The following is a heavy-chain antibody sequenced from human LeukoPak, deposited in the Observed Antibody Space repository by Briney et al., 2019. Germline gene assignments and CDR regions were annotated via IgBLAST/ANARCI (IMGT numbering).Heavy chain of an antibody. J-gene: IGHJ4*02. CDR2: IKTQVYGGTT. D-gene: IGHD1-1*01. V-gene: IGHV3-49*03. Sequence: GGSLRLSCTASGFAFGDFAMNWIRQAPGKGLEWVGFIKTQVYGGTTEYAASVKGRFTISRDDSKAIAYLQMDSLKTEDTAVYYCTRDHRDDWNPGYYFDYWGQGTLVTVSS. CDR1: GFAFGDFA. CDR3: TRDHRDDWNPGYYFDY.